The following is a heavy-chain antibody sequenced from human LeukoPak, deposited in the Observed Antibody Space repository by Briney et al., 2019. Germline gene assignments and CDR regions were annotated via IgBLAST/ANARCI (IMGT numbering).Heavy chain of an antibody. J-gene: IGHJ4*02. CDR3: ARGAGYNYPYYFDY. D-gene: IGHD5-24*01. Sequence: ASVKVSCKASGYTFTGYYMHWVRQAPGQGLEWMGWINPNSGGTNYAQKFQGRVTMTRDTSTSTVYMELSSLRSEDTAVYYCARGAGYNYPYYFDYWGQGTLVTVSS. CDR2: INPNSGGT. V-gene: IGHV1-2*02. CDR1: GYTFTGYY.